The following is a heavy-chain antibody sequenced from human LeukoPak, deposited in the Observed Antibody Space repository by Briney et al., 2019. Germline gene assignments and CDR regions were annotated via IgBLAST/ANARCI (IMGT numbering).Heavy chain of an antibody. CDR1: GFTSSSYS. Sequence: PGGSLRLSCAASGFTSSSYSMNWVRQAPGKGLEWVSSISSSSSYIYYADSVKGRFTISRDNAKNSLYLQMNSLRAEDTAVYYCARDSADLNYYDSSGYWWGQGTLVTVSS. J-gene: IGHJ4*02. V-gene: IGHV3-21*01. D-gene: IGHD3-22*01. CDR2: ISSSSSYI. CDR3: ARDSADLNYYDSSGYW.